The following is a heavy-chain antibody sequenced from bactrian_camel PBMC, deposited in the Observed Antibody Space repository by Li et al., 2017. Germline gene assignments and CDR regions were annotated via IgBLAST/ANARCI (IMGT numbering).Heavy chain of an antibody. CDR3: AQCGVAGRLVT. V-gene: IGHV3S36*01. D-gene: IGHD6*01. J-gene: IGHJ6*01. CDR2: INPDGSVT. Sequence: VQLVESGGGLVQPGGSLRLSCTTFDATFKDFAFNWVRQPPGKGLEWVSTINPDGSVTYGATSVTARFTISRDYPKNTVYLQMDSLKPEDTAVYYCAQCGVAGRLVTGARGPRSPSP. CDR1: DATFKDFA.